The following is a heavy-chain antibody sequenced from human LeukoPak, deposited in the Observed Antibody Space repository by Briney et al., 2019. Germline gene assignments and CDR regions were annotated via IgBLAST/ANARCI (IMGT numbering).Heavy chain of an antibody. V-gene: IGHV3-7*03. J-gene: IGHJ4*02. CDR3: ARENGYDVSDC. CDR1: GFTFSSYW. CDR2: INHNGNVN. D-gene: IGHD5-12*01. Sequence: PGGSLRLSCAASGFTFSSYWMNWARQAPGKGLEWVASINHNGNVNYYVDSVKGRFTISRDNAKNSLYLQMSNLRAEDTAVYFCARENGYDVSDCWGQGTLVAVSS.